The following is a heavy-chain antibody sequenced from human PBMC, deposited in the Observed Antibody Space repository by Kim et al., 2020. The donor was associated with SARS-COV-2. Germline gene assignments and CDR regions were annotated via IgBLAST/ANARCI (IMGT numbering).Heavy chain of an antibody. J-gene: IGHJ4*02. D-gene: IGHD3-3*01. CDR2: INPNSGGT. Sequence: ASVKVSCKASGYTFTGYYMHWVRQAPGQGLEWMGWINPNSGGTDYAQKFQGRVTMTRDTSISTAYMELSGLRSDDTAFYYCARVRLITVFTLGFRSWGLG. V-gene: IGHV1-2*02. CDR1: GYTFTGYY. CDR3: ARVRLITVFTLGFRS.